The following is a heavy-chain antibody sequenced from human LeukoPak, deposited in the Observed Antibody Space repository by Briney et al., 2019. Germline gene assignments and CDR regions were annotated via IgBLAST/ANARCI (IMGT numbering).Heavy chain of an antibody. Sequence: GASVKVSCKASGYTFISYDINWVRQATGQGFEWMGWMNPNSGNTGYAQKFQGRVTITRNTSISTAYMELSSLRSEDTAVYYCARGTSPFLVRRYYYMDVWGKGTTVTVSS. D-gene: IGHD2-2*01. J-gene: IGHJ6*03. CDR3: ARGTSPFLVRRYYYMDV. V-gene: IGHV1-8*03. CDR2: MNPNSGNT. CDR1: GYTFISYD.